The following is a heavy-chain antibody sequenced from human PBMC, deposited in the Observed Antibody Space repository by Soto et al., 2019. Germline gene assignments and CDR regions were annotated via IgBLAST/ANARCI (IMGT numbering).Heavy chain of an antibody. CDR2: IDTNGDT. CDR3: ARGTVYYCPNDKCGFFFDH. V-gene: IGHV4-31*03. J-gene: IGHJ4*02. CDR1: GDSLRRGFHH. D-gene: IGHD2-8*01. Sequence: QVQLQESGSGLLKPSQTLSLDCSVSGDSLRRGFHHWSWIRQTPGKGLQLIGYIDTNGDTHYDPSLRNRLNMSIVTTESRFSLKVTSVTAADTAVYYGARGTVYYCPNDKCGFFFDHWGQGALVTVTS.